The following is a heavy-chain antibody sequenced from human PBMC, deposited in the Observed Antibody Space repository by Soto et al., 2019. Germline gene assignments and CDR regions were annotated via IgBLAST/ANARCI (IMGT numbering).Heavy chain of an antibody. D-gene: IGHD2-15*01. CDR3: ARSSEPQDIVVVVAAIPKTYYMDV. CDR1: GFTFSSYS. V-gene: IGHV3-21*01. J-gene: IGHJ6*03. CDR2: ISSSSSYI. Sequence: GGSLRLSCAASGFTFSSYSMNWVRQAPGKGLEWVSSISSSSSYIYYADSVKGRFTISRDNAKNSLYLQMNSLRAEDTAVYYCARSSEPQDIVVVVAAIPKTYYMDVWGKGTTVTVSS.